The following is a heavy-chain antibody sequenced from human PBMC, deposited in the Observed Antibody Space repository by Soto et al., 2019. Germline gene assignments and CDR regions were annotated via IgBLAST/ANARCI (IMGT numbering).Heavy chain of an antibody. CDR2: ISSSSDYI. V-gene: IGHV3-21*06. J-gene: IGHJ4*02. Sequence: PGGSLRLSCAASGFTFTSYTMNWVRQAPGKGLEWVSSISSSSDYIYYADSMKGRVTISRDNAKNSLLLDMNSLRGEDTAVYYCARARVYGTEPLDFWGQGTLVTVSS. CDR3: ARARVYGTEPLDF. D-gene: IGHD6-13*01. CDR1: GFTFTSYT.